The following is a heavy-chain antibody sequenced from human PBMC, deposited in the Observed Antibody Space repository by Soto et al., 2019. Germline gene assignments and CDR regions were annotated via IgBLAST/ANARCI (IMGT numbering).Heavy chain of an antibody. CDR3: ARCSLVVIPVPGFDP. V-gene: IGHV4-31*03. CDR1: GGSISSGGYY. J-gene: IGHJ5*02. D-gene: IGHD2-15*01. Sequence: PSESLSITSTVSGGSISSGGYYWSWIRQHPGRGLEWIGYIYYNGNTYYNPSLKSRVTVSVDTSKNQFSLNVRSVTAADTAVYYCARCSLVVIPVPGFDPWGQGTLVTVSS. CDR2: IYYNGNT.